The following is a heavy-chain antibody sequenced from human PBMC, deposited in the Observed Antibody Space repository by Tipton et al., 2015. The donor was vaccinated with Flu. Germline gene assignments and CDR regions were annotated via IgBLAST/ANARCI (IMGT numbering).Heavy chain of an antibody. D-gene: IGHD4-17*01. Sequence: QLVQSGGGVVQPGRSLTGSCAASGFIFSSYGMHWVRQAPGKGLEWVAIIRYDGSNKYYADSVKGRFTIFRDNSKSTLFLQINSLRTEDTGVYYCAKDQSLFGDYIDGMDVWGQGTTVTVS. J-gene: IGHJ6*02. V-gene: IGHV3-33*06. CDR1: GFIFSSYG. CDR2: IRYDGSNK. CDR3: AKDQSLFGDYIDGMDV.